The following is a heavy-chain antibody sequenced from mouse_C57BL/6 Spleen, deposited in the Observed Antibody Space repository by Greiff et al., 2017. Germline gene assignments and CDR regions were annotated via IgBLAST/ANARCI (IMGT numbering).Heavy chain of an antibody. CDR2: IYPGDGDT. Sequence: QVQLQQSGAELVKPGASVKISCKASGYAFSSYWMNWVKQRPGKGLEWIGQIYPGDGDTNYNGKFKGKATLTADKSSSTAYMQLSSLTSEDSAVYFCARWGGYPYYFDYWGQGTTLTVSS. CDR1: GYAFSSYW. V-gene: IGHV1-80*01. CDR3: ARWGGYPYYFDY. D-gene: IGHD2-2*01. J-gene: IGHJ2*01.